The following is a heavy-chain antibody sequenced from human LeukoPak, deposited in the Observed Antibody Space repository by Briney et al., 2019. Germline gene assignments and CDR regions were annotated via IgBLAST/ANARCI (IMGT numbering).Heavy chain of an antibody. J-gene: IGHJ4*02. CDR2: ISASGGST. CDR1: GFTFSTSA. CDR3: AKDTSIGRYCTNGVCSPFDY. V-gene: IGHV3-23*01. Sequence: GGSLRLSCAASGFTFSTSAMTWVRQAPGKGLEWVSGISASGGSTYYADSVKGRFTISRDNSKNTLYLQVDSLRAEETAIYYCAKDTSIGRYCTNGVCSPFDYWGQGTLVTVSS. D-gene: IGHD2-8*01.